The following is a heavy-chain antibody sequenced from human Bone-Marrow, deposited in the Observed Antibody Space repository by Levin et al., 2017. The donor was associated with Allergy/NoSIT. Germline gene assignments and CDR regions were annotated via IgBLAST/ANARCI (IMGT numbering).Heavy chain of an antibody. CDR3: ARETNYDTLTGRSSSGLDV. Sequence: GESLKISCAASGFTFTDFWMSWVRQAPGKGLEWVANIRKDGSGTFYVDSVKGRFTISRDNAKKSVYLEMNSLRADDTATYYCARETNYDTLTGRSSSGLDVWGQGSTVIVSS. D-gene: IGHD3-9*01. J-gene: IGHJ6*02. CDR2: IRKDGSGT. V-gene: IGHV3-7*01. CDR1: GFTFTDFW.